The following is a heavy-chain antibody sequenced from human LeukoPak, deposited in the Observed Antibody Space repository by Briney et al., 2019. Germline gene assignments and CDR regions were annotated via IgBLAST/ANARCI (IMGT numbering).Heavy chain of an antibody. D-gene: IGHD3-22*01. Sequence: PGGTLRLSCAASGFTFTSFAMSWVRQAPGKGLEWVSTISRSGVATYYANSVKGRFTISRDNAKNSLYLQMNSLRAEDTAVYYCARVSSSGYYFDYWGQGTLVTVSS. V-gene: IGHV3-23*01. CDR1: GFTFTSFA. CDR2: ISRSGVAT. CDR3: ARVSSSGYYFDY. J-gene: IGHJ4*02.